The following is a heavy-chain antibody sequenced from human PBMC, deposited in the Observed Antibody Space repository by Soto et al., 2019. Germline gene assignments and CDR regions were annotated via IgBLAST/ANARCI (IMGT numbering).Heavy chain of an antibody. D-gene: IGHD3-9*01. CDR1: GGSISSEGYY. Sequence: QVHLQESGPGLVKPSQTLSLTCTLSGGSISSEGYYWTWIRQHPGKGLEWIGDFYYSGTTSYNPSLKSRLTISVDTSNNQFSLRLSSVTAADTAMYYRARRHDILTGSDSFDVWGRGTMVTVSS. J-gene: IGHJ3*01. CDR3: ARRHDILTGSDSFDV. CDR2: FYYSGTT. V-gene: IGHV4-31*03.